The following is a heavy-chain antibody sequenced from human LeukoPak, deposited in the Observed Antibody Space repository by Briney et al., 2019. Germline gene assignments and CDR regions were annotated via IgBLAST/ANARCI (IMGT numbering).Heavy chain of an antibody. D-gene: IGHD3-22*01. CDR2: ISAYNGNT. Sequence: ASVKVSCKASGYTFTSYGISWVRQAPGQGLEWMGWISAYNGNTNYAQKLQGRVTVTTDTSTSTAYMELRSLRSDDTAVYYCARSPDYDSSGYYLNWFDPWGQGTLVTVSS. CDR3: ARSPDYDSSGYYLNWFDP. CDR1: GYTFTSYG. V-gene: IGHV1-18*01. J-gene: IGHJ5*02.